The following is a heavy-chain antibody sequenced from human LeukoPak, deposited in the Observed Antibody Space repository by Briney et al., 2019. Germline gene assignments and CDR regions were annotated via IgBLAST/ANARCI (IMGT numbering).Heavy chain of an antibody. D-gene: IGHD2-2*01. V-gene: IGHV3-48*03. Sequence: PGGSLRLSCAASGFTFSSYEMNWVRQAPGKGLEWVSYISSSGSTIYYADSVKGRFTISRDNAKNSLYLQVNSLRAEDTAVYYCASATSRVVPAATDYWGQGTLVTVSS. CDR2: ISSSGSTI. CDR3: ASATSRVVPAATDY. CDR1: GFTFSSYE. J-gene: IGHJ4*02.